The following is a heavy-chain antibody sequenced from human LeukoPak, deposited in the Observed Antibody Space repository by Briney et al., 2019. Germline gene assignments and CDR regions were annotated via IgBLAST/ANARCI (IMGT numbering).Heavy chain of an antibody. Sequence: KPSETLSLTCAAFGGSFSGYPWSWIRQPPGKGLEWIGEINHGGSTNYNPSLKSRVTISVDTSKNQFSLKLSSVTAADTAVYYCARLKVVLRYFDWSYYYDYWGQGTLVTVSS. CDR1: GGSFSGYP. CDR3: ARLKVVLRYFDWSYYYDY. J-gene: IGHJ4*02. V-gene: IGHV4-34*01. CDR2: INHGGST. D-gene: IGHD3-9*01.